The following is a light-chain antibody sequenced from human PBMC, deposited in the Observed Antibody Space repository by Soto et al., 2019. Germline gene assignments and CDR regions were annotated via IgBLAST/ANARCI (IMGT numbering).Light chain of an antibody. CDR1: SSNIGAGYD. Sequence: QSVLTQPPSVSGAPGQRVTISCTGSSSNIGAGYDVHWYQQLPGTAPKLLIYGNSNRPSGVPDRFSGSKSGTSASLAITGLRAEDEADYYCQSYDSGLGGGVFGGGTNLPVL. V-gene: IGLV1-40*01. CDR2: GNS. J-gene: IGLJ3*02. CDR3: QSYDSGLGGGV.